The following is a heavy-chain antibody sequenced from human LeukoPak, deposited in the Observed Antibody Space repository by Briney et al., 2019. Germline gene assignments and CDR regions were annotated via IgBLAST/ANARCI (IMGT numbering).Heavy chain of an antibody. V-gene: IGHV5-51*01. D-gene: IGHD3-10*01. CDR1: GYSFSTYW. CDR3: AKWGVRGSASPAMKYFDY. CDR2: IYPGDSET. Sequence: GESLKISCKVSGYSFSTYWIGWVRQMPGKGLEWMGVIYPGDSETRYSPSFQGQVTVSADKSITTAYLQWSSLKASDTAMYYCAKWGVRGSASPAMKYFDYRGQGTLVTVSS. J-gene: IGHJ4*02.